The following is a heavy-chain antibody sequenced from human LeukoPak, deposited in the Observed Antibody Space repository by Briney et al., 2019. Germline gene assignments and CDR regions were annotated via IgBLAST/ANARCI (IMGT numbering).Heavy chain of an antibody. CDR3: AKAFYSSSYHDAFDI. CDR2: ISWNSGSI. J-gene: IGHJ3*02. Sequence: QPGRSLRLSCAASGFTFDDYAMHWVRQAPGKGLEWVSGISWNSGSIGYADSVKGRFTISRDNAKNSLYLQMNSLRAEDMALYYCAKAFYSSSYHDAFDIWGQGTMVTVSS. CDR1: GFTFDDYA. V-gene: IGHV3-9*03. D-gene: IGHD6-6*01.